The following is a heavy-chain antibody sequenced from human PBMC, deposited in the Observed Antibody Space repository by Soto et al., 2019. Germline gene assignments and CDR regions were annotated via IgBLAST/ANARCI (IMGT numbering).Heavy chain of an antibody. CDR2: ISYSGSP. CDR3: ARAWDF. Sequence: SETLSLTCTVSGVSVSRDYQWIWIRQPPGKGLEWIGHISYSGSPYYYPSLRSRLSISVDTSKNQFSLKVKSVTAADTAVYYCARAWDFWGQGNLVTVSS. CDR1: GVSVSRDYQ. V-gene: IGHV4-30-4*01. J-gene: IGHJ1*01. D-gene: IGHD1-26*01.